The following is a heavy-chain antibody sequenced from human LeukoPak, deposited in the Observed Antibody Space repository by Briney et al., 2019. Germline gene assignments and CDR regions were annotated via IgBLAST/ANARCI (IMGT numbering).Heavy chain of an antibody. J-gene: IGHJ4*02. D-gene: IGHD1-26*01. CDR2: ISISGGTT. CDR3: SRTSIVGPTEIDF. V-gene: IGHV3-23*01. CDR1: GFIFSSYA. Sequence: GGSLRLSCTASGFIFSSYAMSWVRQAPGKGLEWVSSISISGGTTDYADPAKGRFTISRDNSKNTLYLQMNSLRAEDTAVYFCSRTSIVGPTEIDFWGQGTLVTVSS.